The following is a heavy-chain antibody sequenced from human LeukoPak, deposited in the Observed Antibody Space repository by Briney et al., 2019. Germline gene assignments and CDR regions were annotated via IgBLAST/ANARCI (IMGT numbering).Heavy chain of an antibody. CDR1: GFTFSSYW. J-gene: IGHJ4*02. D-gene: IGHD6-19*01. CDR3: ARDDIAVDSEL. V-gene: IGHV3-7*01. Sequence: GGSLRLSCVGSGFTFSSYWMSWVRQAPGKGLEWVANIKQDGSEKYYVDSVKGRFTISRDNAKNSLYLQMNSLRAEDTAVYYCARDDIAVDSELWGQGTLVTVSS. CDR2: IKQDGSEK.